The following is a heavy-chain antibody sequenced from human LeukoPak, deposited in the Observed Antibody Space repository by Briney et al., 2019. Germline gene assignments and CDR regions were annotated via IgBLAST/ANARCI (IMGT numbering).Heavy chain of an antibody. V-gene: IGHV1-69*01. Sequence: ASVKVSCKASGGTFSSYAISWVRQAPGQGLEWMGGIIPIFGTANYAQKFQGRVTITADESTSTAYMELSSLRSEVTAVYYCARSLGYCSSTSCYGGYYFDYWGQGTLVTVSS. CDR2: IIPIFGTA. CDR3: ARSLGYCSSTSCYGGYYFDY. D-gene: IGHD2-2*01. CDR1: GGTFSSYA. J-gene: IGHJ4*02.